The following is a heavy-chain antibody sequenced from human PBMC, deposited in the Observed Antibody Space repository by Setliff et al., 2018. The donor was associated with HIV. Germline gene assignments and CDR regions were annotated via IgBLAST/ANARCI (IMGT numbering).Heavy chain of an antibody. D-gene: IGHD6-19*01. CDR2: IHYSGST. Sequence: SDTLSLTCSVSGDSISSGGHYWSWIRQSPGKGLEWIGYIHYSGSTYFNPSLKSRVSISTDTSKNQSSLKLTSVTIADTAVYYCARFTSGWYGQYWGQGTLVTVSS. V-gene: IGHV4-30-4*02. CDR3: ARFTSGWYGQY. J-gene: IGHJ4*02. CDR1: GDSISSGGHY.